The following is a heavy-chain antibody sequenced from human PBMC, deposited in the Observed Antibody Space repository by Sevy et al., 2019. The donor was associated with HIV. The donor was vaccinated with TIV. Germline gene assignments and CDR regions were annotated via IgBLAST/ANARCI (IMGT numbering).Heavy chain of an antibody. Sequence: ASVKVSCKVSGYTLTQLSMHWVRQAPGKGREWMGRFDPEEGERIYAQKFQGRITMTEDTSTDTAYMDLSSLKSDDTAVYYCATTREYYLGKSGYFDYWGQGALVTVSS. D-gene: IGHD2-15*01. CDR3: ATTREYYLGKSGYFDY. CDR2: FDPEEGER. J-gene: IGHJ4*02. CDR1: GYTLTQLS. V-gene: IGHV1-24*01.